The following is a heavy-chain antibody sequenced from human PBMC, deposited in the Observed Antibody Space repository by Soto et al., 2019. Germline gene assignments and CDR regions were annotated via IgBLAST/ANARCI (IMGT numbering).Heavy chain of an antibody. CDR2: INHSGST. CDR1: GGSFSGYY. J-gene: IGHJ4*02. Sequence: QVQLQQWGAGLLKPSETLSLTCAVYGGSFSGYYWSWIRQPPGKGLEWIGEINHSGSTNYNPSLKRRVTISVATSKNQFSLKLSSVTAADTAVYYCARGDEMYYFDYWGQGTLVTVSS. CDR3: ARGDEMYYFDY. V-gene: IGHV4-34*01.